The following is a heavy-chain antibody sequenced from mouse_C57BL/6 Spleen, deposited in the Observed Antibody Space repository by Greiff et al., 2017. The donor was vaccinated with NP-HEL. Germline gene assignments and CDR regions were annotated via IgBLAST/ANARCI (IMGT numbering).Heavy chain of an antibody. D-gene: IGHD1-1*01. CDR2: IRNKANNHAT. V-gene: IGHV6-6*01. J-gene: IGHJ4*01. CDR3: TLLLRRFYAMDY. Sequence: EVKLQESGGGLVQPGGSMKLSCAASGFTFSDAWMDWVRQSPEKGLEWVAEIRNKANNHATYYAESVKGRFTISRDDSKSSVYLQMNSLRAEDTGIYYCTLLLRRFYAMDYWGQGTSVTVSS. CDR1: GFTFSDAW.